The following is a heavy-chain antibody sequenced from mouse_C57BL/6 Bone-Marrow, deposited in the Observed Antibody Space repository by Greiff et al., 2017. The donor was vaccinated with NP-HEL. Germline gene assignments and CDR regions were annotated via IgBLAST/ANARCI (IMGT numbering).Heavy chain of an antibody. CDR2: IYPGDGDT. D-gene: IGHD1-1*01. V-gene: IGHV1-82*01. CDR3: ARRNYGSTPMDY. CDR1: GYAFSSSW. J-gene: IGHJ4*01. Sequence: VQLQQSGPELVKPGASVKISCKASGYAFSSSWMNWVKQRPGKGLEWIGRIYPGDGDTNYNGKFKGKATLTADKSSSTAYMQLSSLTSEDSAVYFWARRNYGSTPMDYWGQGTSVTVSS.